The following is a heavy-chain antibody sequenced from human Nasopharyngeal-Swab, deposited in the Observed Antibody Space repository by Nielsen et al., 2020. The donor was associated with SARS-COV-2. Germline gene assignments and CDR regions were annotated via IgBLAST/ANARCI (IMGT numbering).Heavy chain of an antibody. CDR3: ARDVLIHCGGDCYSNYYYGMDV. V-gene: IGHV1-69*13. D-gene: IGHD2-21*01. CDR1: GYTFTSYG. CDR2: IIPIFGTA. J-gene: IGHJ6*02. Sequence: VKVSCKASGYTFTSYGISWVRQATVQGLEWMGGIIPIFGTANYAQKFQGRVTITADESTNTAYMELRSRRSEDTAVYYCARDVLIHCGGDCYSNYYYGMDVWGQGTTVTVSS.